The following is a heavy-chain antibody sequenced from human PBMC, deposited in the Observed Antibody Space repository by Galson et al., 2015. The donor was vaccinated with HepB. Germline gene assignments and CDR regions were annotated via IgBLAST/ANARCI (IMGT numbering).Heavy chain of an antibody. J-gene: IGHJ1*01. Sequence: SVKVSCKASGYTFTSYGISWVRQAPGQGLEWMGWISAYNGNTNYAQKLQGRVAMTTDTSTSTAYMELRSLRSDDTAVYYCARGGSSRYGGKYFQHWGQGTLVTVSS. CDR2: ISAYNGNT. D-gene: IGHD6-13*01. CDR3: ARGGSSRYGGKYFQH. CDR1: GYTFTSYG. V-gene: IGHV1-18*01.